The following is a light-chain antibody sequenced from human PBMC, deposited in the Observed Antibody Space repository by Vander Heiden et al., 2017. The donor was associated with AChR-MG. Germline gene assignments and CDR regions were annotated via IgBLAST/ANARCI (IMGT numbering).Light chain of an antibody. J-gene: IGKJ2*01. CDR1: QSISSY. V-gene: IGKV1-39*01. Sequence: DIQMTQSPSSLSASIGDRVTITCRASQSISSYLNWYQQKPGKAPKLLIYAASSLQSGVPSRFSGSGPGTDFTLIISSLQPEDFATYYCQQSYSTPRTFGQGTKLEIK. CDR3: QQSYSTPRT. CDR2: AAS.